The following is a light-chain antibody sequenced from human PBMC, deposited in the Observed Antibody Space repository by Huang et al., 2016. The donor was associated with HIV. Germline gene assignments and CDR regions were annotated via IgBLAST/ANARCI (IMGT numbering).Light chain of an antibody. CDR1: QSISSW. Sequence: DIQMTQSPFTLSASVGDRVTIPCRASQSISSWLAWYQQKPGKAPKLRIYKASSLESGVPSRFSGSGSGTEFTLTISSLQPDDFATYYCQQDNSYTWTFGQGTKVEIK. CDR3: QQDNSYTWT. V-gene: IGKV1-5*03. J-gene: IGKJ1*01. CDR2: KAS.